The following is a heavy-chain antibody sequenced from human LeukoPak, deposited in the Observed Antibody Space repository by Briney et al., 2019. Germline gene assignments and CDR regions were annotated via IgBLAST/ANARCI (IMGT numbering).Heavy chain of an antibody. V-gene: IGHV1-2*02. Sequence: GASVKVSCKASGYTFTGHYIHWVRQAPGQGFEWMGWINPNTGGTDYAQKFQDRISITTYTSIGTAYMELTRLTSDDTALYYCARDLATIDGIAWYYFQNWGQGTLVNVS. CDR3: ARDLATIDGIAWYYFQN. CDR2: INPNTGGT. J-gene: IGHJ4*02. CDR1: GYTFTGHY. D-gene: IGHD5-12*01.